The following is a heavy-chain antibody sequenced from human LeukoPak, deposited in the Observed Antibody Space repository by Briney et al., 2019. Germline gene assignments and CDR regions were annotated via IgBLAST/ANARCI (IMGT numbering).Heavy chain of an antibody. CDR2: IRRSGGSK. V-gene: IGHV3-23*01. CDR3: AKGLDYGGNPYYNYYMDV. D-gene: IGHD4-23*01. CDR1: EFTFSSYV. J-gene: IGHJ6*03. Sequence: HPGGSLRLSCAVSEFTFSSYVMSWVRQAPGKGLEWVSLIRRSGGSKYYADSAKGRFTISRDNSKNILFLQMNSLRAADTAVYYCAKGLDYGGNPYYNYYMDVWGEGTTVLVSS.